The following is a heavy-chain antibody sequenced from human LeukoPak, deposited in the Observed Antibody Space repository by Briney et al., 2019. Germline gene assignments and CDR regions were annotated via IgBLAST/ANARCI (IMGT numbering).Heavy chain of an antibody. CDR3: ARAGQHYHTVKGALDV. CDR1: GGSIRSSNYY. D-gene: IGHD4-17*01. Sequence: SETLSLTCTVSGGSIRSSNYYWGWIRQPPGKGLEWIGSIYYSGSAYYNPSLKSRVTISVDTSKNQFSLKVSSVTAADTAVYYCARAGQHYHTVKGALDVWGQGTTVTVSS. CDR2: IYYSGSA. J-gene: IGHJ6*02. V-gene: IGHV4-39*07.